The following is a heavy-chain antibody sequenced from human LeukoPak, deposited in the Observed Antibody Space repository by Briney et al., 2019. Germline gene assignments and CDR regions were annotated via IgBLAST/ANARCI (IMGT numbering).Heavy chain of an antibody. D-gene: IGHD1-1*01. CDR1: GFMFDDYG. V-gene: IGHV3-20*04. CDR2: INWRGGFT. CDR3: ARDVRTGTGAIFDY. J-gene: IGHJ4*02. Sequence: GGSLRLSCAGSGFMFDDYGMNWFRQAPGKGLEWVAGINWRGGFTAYADSVKGRFTISRDNAKNSLYLQMHTLSAEDTALYYCARDVRTGTGAIFDYWGQGTLVTVSS.